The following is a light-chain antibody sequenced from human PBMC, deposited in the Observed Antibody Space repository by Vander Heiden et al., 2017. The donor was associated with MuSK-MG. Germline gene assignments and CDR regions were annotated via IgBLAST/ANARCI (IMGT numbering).Light chain of an antibody. CDR3: QQYNSLPIT. V-gene: IGKV1-33*01. CDR2: DAS. CDR1: QDITNY. Sequence: DIQMTQSPSSLSASVGDRVTFTCHASQDITNYLNWYQHKSGKAPKLLIYDASNLETGAPSRFSGSGSGTDFTFTISSLQPEDIATYYCQQYNSLPITFGRGTRLEI. J-gene: IGKJ5*01.